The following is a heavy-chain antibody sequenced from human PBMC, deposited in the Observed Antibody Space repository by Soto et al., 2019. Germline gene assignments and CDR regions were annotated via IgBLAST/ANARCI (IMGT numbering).Heavy chain of an antibody. CDR2: IYTGGGT. J-gene: IGHJ5*02. Sequence: EVQLVDSGGGLVQPGGSLRLSCVASGFTVSAHDMTWVRQAPGKGLEWVSVIYTGGGTQYAASVKGRFIISRDSSNNTVYLRMNRVRVEDTAMYYCARDRDGIRFDPWGQGTLVTVSS. CDR1: GFTVSAHD. V-gene: IGHV3-66*01. CDR3: ARDRDGIRFDP. D-gene: IGHD2-21*02.